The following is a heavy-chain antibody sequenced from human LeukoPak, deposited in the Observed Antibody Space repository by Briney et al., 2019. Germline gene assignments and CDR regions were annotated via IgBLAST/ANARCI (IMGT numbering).Heavy chain of an antibody. CDR3: ARDRWVDTAMVQGGMDV. D-gene: IGHD5-18*01. J-gene: IGHJ6*02. Sequence: SQTLSLTCTVSGGSISSGGYYWSWIRQHPGKGLEWIGYIYYSGSTYYNPSLKSRVTISVDTSKNQLSLKLSSVTAADTAVYYCARDRWVDTAMVQGGMDVWGQGTTVTVSS. CDR1: GGSISSGGYY. V-gene: IGHV4-31*03. CDR2: IYYSGST.